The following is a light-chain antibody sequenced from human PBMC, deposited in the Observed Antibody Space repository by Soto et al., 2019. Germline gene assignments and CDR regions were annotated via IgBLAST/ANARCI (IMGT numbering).Light chain of an antibody. CDR2: DVS. CDR1: SSDVGAYNY. Sequence: QSVLTQPASVSGSPGQSITISCTGTSSDVGAYNYVSWYQQHPGKAPELIIYDVSNRPSGVSNRFSGSKSGNMASLTISGLQAEDEADYHCSSHTTSNNYVFGTGTKVTVL. V-gene: IGLV2-14*01. CDR3: SSHTTSNNYV. J-gene: IGLJ1*01.